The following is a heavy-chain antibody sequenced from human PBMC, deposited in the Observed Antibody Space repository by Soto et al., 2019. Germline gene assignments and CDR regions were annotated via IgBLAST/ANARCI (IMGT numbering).Heavy chain of an antibody. CDR3: ARVWGYAFDY. CDR2: IYYRGST. D-gene: IGHD3-16*01. CDR1: GGSISSYY. J-gene: IGHJ4*02. V-gene: IGHV4-59*01. Sequence: SETLSLTCTVSGGSISSYYWSWIRQPPGKGLELIGYIYYRGSTNYNPSLKSRVTISVDTSKNQFSLKLSSVTAADTAVYYCARVWGYAFDYWGQGTLVTVSS.